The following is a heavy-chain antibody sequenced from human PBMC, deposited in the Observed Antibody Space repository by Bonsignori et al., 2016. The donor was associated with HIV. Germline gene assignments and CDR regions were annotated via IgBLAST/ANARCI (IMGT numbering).Heavy chain of an antibody. J-gene: IGHJ4*02. D-gene: IGHD6-19*01. CDR2: MNPNSGNT. Sequence: ASVKVSCKASGYTFTSYDINWVRQATGQGLEWMGWMNPNSGNTGYAQEFQGRVTMTRNTSISTAYMELSSLRSEDTAVYYCARARSAVAGTRERYYFDYWGQGTLVTVSS. V-gene: IGHV1-8*01. CDR3: ARARSAVAGTRERYYFDY. CDR1: GYTFTSYD.